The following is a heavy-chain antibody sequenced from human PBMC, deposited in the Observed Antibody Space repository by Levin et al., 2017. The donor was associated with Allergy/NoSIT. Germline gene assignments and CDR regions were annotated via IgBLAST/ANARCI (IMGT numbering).Heavy chain of an antibody. CDR2: MSSDGRKK. V-gene: IGHV3-30*18. D-gene: IGHD6-19*01. Sequence: LSLTCAASGFTFSSYGMHWVRQAPGKGLEWVAVMSSDGRKKFYADSVKGRFTISRDNSKNTLDLQMNSLRAEDTAVYYCAKDVYGSGWYPLGNDAFEMWGQGTKVSVSS. J-gene: IGHJ3*02. CDR3: AKDVYGSGWYPLGNDAFEM. CDR1: GFTFSSYG.